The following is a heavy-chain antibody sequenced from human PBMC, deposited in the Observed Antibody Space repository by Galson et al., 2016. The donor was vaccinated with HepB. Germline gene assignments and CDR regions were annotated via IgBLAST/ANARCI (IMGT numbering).Heavy chain of an antibody. D-gene: IGHD1-20*01. CDR1: GGFINTTDW. CDR2: IYHRGKV. CDR3: ARFTPFNWTYDL. V-gene: IGHV4-4*02. Sequence: EPLSLTCAVSGGFINTTDWWSWVRQPPGKGLEWIGEIYHRGKVNYNPSLKSRVTISVDKSNNQFSLRLTSVTAADTALYYCARFTPFNWTYDLWGRGTLVTVSS. J-gene: IGHJ5*02.